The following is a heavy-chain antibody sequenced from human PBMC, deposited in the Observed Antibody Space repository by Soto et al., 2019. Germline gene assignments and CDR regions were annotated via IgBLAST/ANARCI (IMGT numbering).Heavy chain of an antibody. J-gene: IGHJ4*02. CDR3: AQDPPETGHYFDS. CDR1: GFTFRTYG. Sequence: GGSLRLSCAASGFTFRTYGMHWVRQPPGKGLEWVAFISYDGSNKYYADSVRGRFTISRDNSKNTLYLQMNSLRAEDTAVYYCAQDPPETGHYFDSWGQGTLVTVSS. CDR2: ISYDGSNK. V-gene: IGHV3-30*18. D-gene: IGHD3-10*01.